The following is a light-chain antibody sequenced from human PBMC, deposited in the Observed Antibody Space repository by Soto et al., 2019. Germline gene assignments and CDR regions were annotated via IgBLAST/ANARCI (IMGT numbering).Light chain of an antibody. Sequence: QSGLTQPASVSGSPGQSITISCTGTSSDVGRYNHVSWYQHHPGKAPKLIMSEVSNRPSGVSNRFSGSKSGYTASLTISGLQAEDEADYYCNSHTSGDFRVFGTGTKVTVL. V-gene: IGLV2-14*01. J-gene: IGLJ1*01. CDR1: SSDVGRYNH. CDR3: NSHTSGDFRV. CDR2: EVS.